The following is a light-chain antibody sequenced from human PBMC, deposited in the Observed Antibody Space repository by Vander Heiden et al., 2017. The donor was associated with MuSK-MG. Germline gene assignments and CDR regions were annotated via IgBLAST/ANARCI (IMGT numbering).Light chain of an antibody. CDR3: QARDSNTVV. Sequence: SYELTQPPSVSVSPGQPARITCFGDKLGEKYTSWYQQKPGHSPMLVMFQDSQRPSGIPERFSGSNSGNTATLTISGTQALDEADYYCQARDSNTVVFGGGTQLTVL. CDR1: KLGEKY. CDR2: QDS. V-gene: IGLV3-1*01. J-gene: IGLJ3*02.